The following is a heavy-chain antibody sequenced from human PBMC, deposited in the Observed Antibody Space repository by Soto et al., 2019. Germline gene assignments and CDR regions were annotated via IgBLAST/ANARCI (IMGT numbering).Heavy chain of an antibody. CDR1: GFTFSSYA. D-gene: IGHD5-12*01. CDR3: AIHETVDIVATYFDY. V-gene: IGHV3-23*01. Sequence: EVQLLESGGGLVQPGGSLRLSCAASGFTFSSYAMSWVRQAPGEGLEWVSAISGSGGSTYYADSVKGRFTISRDNSKNTLYLQMNSLRAEDTAVYYCAIHETVDIVATYFDYWGQGTLVTVSS. J-gene: IGHJ4*02. CDR2: ISGSGGST.